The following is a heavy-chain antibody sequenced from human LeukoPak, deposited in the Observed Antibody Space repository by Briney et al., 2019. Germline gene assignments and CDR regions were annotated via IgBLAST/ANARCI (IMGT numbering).Heavy chain of an antibody. D-gene: IGHD5-18*01. CDR1: GGSISSSSHY. CDR2: INHSGST. Sequence: SETLSLTCTVSGGSISSSSHYWSWIRQPPGKGLEWIGEINHSGSTNYNPSLKSRVTISVDTSKNQFSLKLSSVTAADTAVYYCATVLPYSYGSSNAFDIWGQGTMVTVSS. J-gene: IGHJ3*02. V-gene: IGHV4-39*07. CDR3: ATVLPYSYGSSNAFDI.